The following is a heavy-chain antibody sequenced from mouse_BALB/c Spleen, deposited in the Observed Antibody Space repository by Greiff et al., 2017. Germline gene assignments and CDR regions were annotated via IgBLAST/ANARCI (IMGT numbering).Heavy chain of an antibody. CDR2: IDPANGNT. CDR3: ASGDYDALDY. Sequence: EVQLVESGAELVKPGASVKLSCTASGFNIKDTYMHWVKQRPEQGLEWIGRIDPANGNTKYDPKFQGKATITADTSSNTAYLQLSSLTSEDTAVYYCASGDYDALDYWGQGTTLTVSS. CDR1: GFNIKDTY. D-gene: IGHD2-4*01. J-gene: IGHJ2*01. V-gene: IGHV14-3*02.